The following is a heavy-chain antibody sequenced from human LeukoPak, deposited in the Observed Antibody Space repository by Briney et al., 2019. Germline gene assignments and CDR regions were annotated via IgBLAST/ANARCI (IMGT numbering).Heavy chain of an antibody. CDR1: GFTFSSYS. J-gene: IGHJ6*02. D-gene: IGHD3-3*01. Sequence: GGSLRLSCAASGFTFSSYSMNWVRQAPGKGLEWVSSISSSSSYIYYADSVKGRFTISRDNAKNSLYLQMNSLRAEDTAVYYCARDTPPRGAYYDFWSGYLSYYYYGMDVWGQGTTVTVSS. CDR3: ARDTPPRGAYYDFWSGYLSYYYYGMDV. V-gene: IGHV3-21*01. CDR2: ISSSSSYI.